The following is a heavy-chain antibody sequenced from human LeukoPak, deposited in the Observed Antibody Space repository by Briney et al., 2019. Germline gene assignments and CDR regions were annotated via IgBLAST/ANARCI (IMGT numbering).Heavy chain of an antibody. V-gene: IGHV1-46*01. Sequence: ASVKVSCKASEYTFTDYYIHWVRQAPGQGLEWMGWINPSGGSTTYAQKFQGRVTMTRDMSTSTVYMELSSLRSEDTAVYYCAAQGSGFNWFDPWGQGTLVTVSS. CDR3: AAQGSGFNWFDP. CDR2: INPSGGST. CDR1: EYTFTDYY. J-gene: IGHJ5*02. D-gene: IGHD1-1*01.